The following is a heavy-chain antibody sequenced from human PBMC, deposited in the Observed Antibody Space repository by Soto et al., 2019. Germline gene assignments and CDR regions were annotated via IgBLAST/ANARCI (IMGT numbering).Heavy chain of an antibody. Sequence: GGSLRLSCAASGFTFSSYAMSWVRQAPGKGLEWVSAISGSGGSTYYADSVKGRFTISRDNSKNTLYLQMNSLRAEDTAVYYCAKSPFSPYSSGSFDYWGQGTLVTVSS. CDR3: AKSPFSPYSSGSFDY. J-gene: IGHJ4*02. V-gene: IGHV3-23*01. CDR2: ISGSGGST. D-gene: IGHD6-19*01. CDR1: GFTFSSYA.